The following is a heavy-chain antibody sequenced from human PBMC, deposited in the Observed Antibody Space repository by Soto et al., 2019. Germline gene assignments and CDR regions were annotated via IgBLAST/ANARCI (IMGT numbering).Heavy chain of an antibody. J-gene: IGHJ4*02. V-gene: IGHV4-34*01. CDR2: INHSGST. D-gene: IGHD3-22*01. CDR1: GGSFSGYY. CDR3: ARGSDYYDSSGYYYDY. Sequence: SETLSLTCAVYGGSFSGYYWSWIRQPPGKGLEWIGEINHSGSTNYNPSLKSRVTISVDTSKNQFSLKLSSVTAADTAVYYCARGSDYYDSSGYYYDYWGQGTLVTVSS.